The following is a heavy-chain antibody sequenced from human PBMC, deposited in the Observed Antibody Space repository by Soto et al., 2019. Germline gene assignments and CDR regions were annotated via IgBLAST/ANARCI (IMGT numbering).Heavy chain of an antibody. CDR2: ISGSGGST. V-gene: IGHV3-23*01. J-gene: IGHJ4*02. Sequence: PGGSLRLSCAASGFTFSIFAMSWVRQSPGKGLEWVSTISGSGGSTYYADAVKGRFTISRDNSRDTLFLQMNSLTADDTAVYYCAKATTNGGWFNPFDSWGQGALVTVSS. CDR1: GFTFSIFA. CDR3: AKATTNGGWFNPFDS. D-gene: IGHD6-19*01.